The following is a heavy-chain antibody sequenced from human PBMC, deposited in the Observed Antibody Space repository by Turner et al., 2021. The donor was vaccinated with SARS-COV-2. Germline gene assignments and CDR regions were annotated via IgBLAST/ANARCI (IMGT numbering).Heavy chain of an antibody. J-gene: IGHJ4*02. V-gene: IGHV4-39*01. CDR1: SGSISSSAYY. Sequence: QLQLQESGPGLVKPSATLSPTCTLSSGSISSSAYYWGWIRQPPGKGMEWIGSFLYSGSTYYSTSLKSRITISVDTYKNQFSLNLSSVTAADTAVYYCARQVSILGRWLAPFDSWGQGTLVTVSS. CDR3: ARQVSILGRWLAPFDS. D-gene: IGHD6-19*01. CDR2: FLYSGST.